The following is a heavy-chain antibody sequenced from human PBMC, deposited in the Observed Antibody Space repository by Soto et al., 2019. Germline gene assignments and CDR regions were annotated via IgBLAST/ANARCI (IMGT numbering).Heavy chain of an antibody. Sequence: QVQLVQSGAEVKKPGSSVKVSCKASGGTFSSYTISWGRQAPGQGLEWMGRILPILGIANYAQKFQGRVTVTADQSTSTAYMELSSLRSEDTAVYYCATGSGRGFFDYWGQGTLVTASS. J-gene: IGHJ4*02. D-gene: IGHD3-10*01. V-gene: IGHV1-69*02. CDR2: ILPILGIA. CDR1: GGTFSSYT. CDR3: ATGSGRGFFDY.